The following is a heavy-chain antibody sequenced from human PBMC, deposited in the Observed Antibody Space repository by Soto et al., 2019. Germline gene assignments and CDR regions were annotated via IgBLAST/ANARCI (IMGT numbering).Heavy chain of an antibody. CDR1: GGSFSGYY. J-gene: IGHJ6*02. D-gene: IGHD3-22*01. CDR2: INHSGST. V-gene: IGHV4-34*01. CDR3: ARADGSGYYPNYYGMDV. Sequence: SETLSLTCAVYGGSFSGYYWSWIRQPPGKGLEWIGEINHSGSTNYNPSLKSRVTISVDTSKNQFFLKLSSVTAADTAVYYCARADGSGYYPNYYGMDVWGQGTTVTVSS.